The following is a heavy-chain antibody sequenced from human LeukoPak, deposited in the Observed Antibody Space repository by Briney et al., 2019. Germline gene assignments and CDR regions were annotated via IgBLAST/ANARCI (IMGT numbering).Heavy chain of an antibody. J-gene: IGHJ4*02. D-gene: IGHD3-22*01. Sequence: PSETLSLTCTVSGGSISSYYWSWIRQPPGKGLEWIGYIYYSGSTNYNPSLKSRVTISVDTSKNQFSLKLRSVTAADTAVYYCARVPYDSTGYYFDYWGQGTLVTVSS. CDR2: IYYSGST. V-gene: IGHV4-59*01. CDR3: ARVPYDSTGYYFDY. CDR1: GGSISSYY.